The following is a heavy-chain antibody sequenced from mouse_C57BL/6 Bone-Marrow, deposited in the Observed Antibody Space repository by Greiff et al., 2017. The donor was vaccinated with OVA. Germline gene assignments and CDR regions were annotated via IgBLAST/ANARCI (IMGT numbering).Heavy chain of an antibody. CDR1: GYSFTDYN. CDR3: ARGWLLVIDAMDY. J-gene: IGHJ4*01. Sequence: VQLKQSGPELVKPGASVKISCTASGYSFTDYNMNWVKQSNGKSLEWIGVINPNYGTTSYNQKFKGKATLTVDQSSSTAYMQLNSLTSEDSAVYYCARGWLLVIDAMDYWGQGTSVTVSS. V-gene: IGHV1-39*01. D-gene: IGHD2-3*01. CDR2: INPNYGTT.